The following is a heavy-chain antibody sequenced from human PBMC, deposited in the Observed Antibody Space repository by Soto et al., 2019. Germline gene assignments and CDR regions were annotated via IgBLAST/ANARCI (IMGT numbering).Heavy chain of an antibody. J-gene: IGHJ4*02. V-gene: IGHV1-24*01. Sequence: ASVKVSCKVSGYTLTELSMHWVRQAPGKGLEWMGGFDPEDGETIYAQKFQGRVTMTEGTSTDTAYMELSSLRSEDTAVYYCATVPKRSYYYYFDYWGQGTLVTVSS. CDR3: ATVPKRSYYYYFDY. CDR1: GYTLTELS. CDR2: FDPEDGET. D-gene: IGHD3-22*01.